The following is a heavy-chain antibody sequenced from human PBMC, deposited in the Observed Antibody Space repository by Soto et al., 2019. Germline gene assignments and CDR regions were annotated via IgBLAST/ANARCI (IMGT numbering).Heavy chain of an antibody. CDR1: GFTFSSYS. CDR3: ARGREGRGSYSGGWFDP. Sequence: EVQLVESGGGLVQPGGSLRLSCAASGFTFSSYSMNWVRQAPGKGLEWVSYISISSSTIYYADSVKGRFTISRDNAKNXXDLQMNSLRDEDAAVYYCARGREGRGSYSGGWFDPWGQGTLVTVSS. J-gene: IGHJ5*02. CDR2: ISISSSTI. D-gene: IGHD1-26*01. V-gene: IGHV3-48*02.